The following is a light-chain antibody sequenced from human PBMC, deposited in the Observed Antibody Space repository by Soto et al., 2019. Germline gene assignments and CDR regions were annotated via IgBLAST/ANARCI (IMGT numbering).Light chain of an antibody. J-gene: IGKJ5*01. V-gene: IGKV1D-12*01. CDR3: QQANSFPFA. Sequence: DIQMTQSPSSVSASVGDRITITCRASQGISSWLAWYNQKPGKAPKLLIYAASSLQSGVPSRFSGSGSGTDFTLTISSLQPEEFATYYGQQANSFPFAFGHGTRLEIK. CDR1: QGISSW. CDR2: AAS.